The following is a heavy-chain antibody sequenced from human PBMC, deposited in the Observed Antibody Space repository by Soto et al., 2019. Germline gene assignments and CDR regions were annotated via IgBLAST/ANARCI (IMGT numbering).Heavy chain of an antibody. CDR1: GFTFSNAW. CDR2: IKSKADGGTT. J-gene: IGHJ3*02. CDR3: LDWGPSGPDAFEI. D-gene: IGHD3-16*01. V-gene: IGHV3-15*01. Sequence: GGSLRLSCVASGFTFSNAWMIWVRQAPGKGLEWVGRIKSKADGGTTDYAAPVKGRFTISRDDSKNTLYLQMNSLKTEDTDVNYCLDWGPSGPDAFEIWGQGTMVTVSS.